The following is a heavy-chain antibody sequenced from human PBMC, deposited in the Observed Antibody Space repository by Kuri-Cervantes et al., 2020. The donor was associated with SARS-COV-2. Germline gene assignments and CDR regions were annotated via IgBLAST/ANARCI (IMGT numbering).Heavy chain of an antibody. V-gene: IGHV3-74*01. CDR3: TTEIRITIFGVVFY. Sequence: GESLKISCAASGFTFSSYWMHWVRQAPGKGLVWVSRINSDGSSTSYADSVKGRFTISRDNAKNTLYLQMNSLKTEDTAVYYCTTEIRITIFGVVFYWGQGTLVTVSS. D-gene: IGHD3-3*01. CDR2: INSDGSST. J-gene: IGHJ4*02. CDR1: GFTFSSYW.